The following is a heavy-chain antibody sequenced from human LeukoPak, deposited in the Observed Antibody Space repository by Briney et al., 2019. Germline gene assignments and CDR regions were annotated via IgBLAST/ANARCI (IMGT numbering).Heavy chain of an antibody. D-gene: IGHD3-10*01. CDR3: ARGYGSGNDFDY. J-gene: IGHJ4*02. V-gene: IGHV3-33*01. Sequence: GRSPRLSCAASGFTFSSYGMHWVRQAPGKGLEWVAVIWYDGSNKYYADSVKGRFTISRDNSKNTLYLQMNSLRAEDTAVYYCARGYGSGNDFDYWGQGTLVTVSS. CDR2: IWYDGSNK. CDR1: GFTFSSYG.